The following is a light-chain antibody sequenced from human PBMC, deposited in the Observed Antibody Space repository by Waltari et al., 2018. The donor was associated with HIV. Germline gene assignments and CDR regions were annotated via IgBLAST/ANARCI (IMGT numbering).Light chain of an antibody. Sequence: QSVVTQPPSASGTPGQNISIPCSGDISHPGGHFVYWYQQRPGTAPRLLIYRNDQRPSGVPDRFSGSKSATSASLAISGLRSEDEADYHCSTWDNSLSHWVFGGGTKVTVL. J-gene: IGLJ3*02. CDR1: ISHPGGHF. CDR3: STWDNSLSHWV. V-gene: IGLV1-47*01. CDR2: RND.